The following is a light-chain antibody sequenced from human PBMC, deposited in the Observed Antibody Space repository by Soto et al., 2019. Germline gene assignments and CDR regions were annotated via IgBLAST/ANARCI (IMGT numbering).Light chain of an antibody. CDR3: LQRSSWQRT. CDR2: YAS. V-gene: IGKV3-11*01. CDR1: QSFSNY. J-gene: IGKJ2*01. Sequence: EIVLTQSPATLSLSPGERATLSCRASQSFSNYLAWYQQKPGQAPRLLIYYASNRATAIPDRFSGSGSGTDFTLTISSLEPEDFAVYYCLQRSSWQRTFCQGTRLEIK.